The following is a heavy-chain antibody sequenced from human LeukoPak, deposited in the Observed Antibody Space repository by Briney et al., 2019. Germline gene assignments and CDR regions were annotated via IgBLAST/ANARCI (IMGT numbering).Heavy chain of an antibody. D-gene: IGHD6-19*01. J-gene: IGHJ5*01. Sequence: GGSLRLSCAPSGFTFSSYAMSWVPQAPGKGREWGSALSGSGASTYYADAVKGRFTISRDNSKNTLFLQMNSPRAEDTAVYYCAKLRTRIAVAGNLDSWGQGTLLTLPA. V-gene: IGHV3-23*01. CDR1: GFTFSSYA. CDR2: LSGSGAST. CDR3: AKLRTRIAVAGNLDS.